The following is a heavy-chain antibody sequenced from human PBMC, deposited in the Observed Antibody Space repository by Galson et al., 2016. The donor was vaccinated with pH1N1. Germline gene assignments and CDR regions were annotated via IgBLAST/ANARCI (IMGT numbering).Heavy chain of an antibody. D-gene: IGHD5-12*01. CDR3: AKDRGYSYGRFFDY. CDR2: ISDSGSST. V-gene: IGHV3-23*01. J-gene: IGHJ4*02. CDR1: GFTFSSYA. Sequence: SLRLSCAASGFTFSSYAMTWVRQAPGKGLEWVSGISDSGSSTYYADSVKGRFTISRDNSKNMLYLQMNSLRTEDTAVYYCAKDRGYSYGRFFDYWGQGALVIVSS.